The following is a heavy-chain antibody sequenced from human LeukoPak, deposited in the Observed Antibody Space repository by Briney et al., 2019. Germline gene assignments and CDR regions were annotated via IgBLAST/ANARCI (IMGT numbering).Heavy chain of an antibody. CDR2: IIPIFGTA. V-gene: IGHV1-69*13. CDR3: ARNYDFWSGYHGYFDY. Sequence: ASVKVSCKASGGTFSSYAISWVRQAPGQGLEWMGGIIPIFGTANYAQKFQGRVTITADESTSTAYMELSSLRSEDTAVYYRARNYDFWSGYHGYFDYWAREPWSPSPQ. J-gene: IGHJ4*02. CDR1: GGTFSSYA. D-gene: IGHD3-3*01.